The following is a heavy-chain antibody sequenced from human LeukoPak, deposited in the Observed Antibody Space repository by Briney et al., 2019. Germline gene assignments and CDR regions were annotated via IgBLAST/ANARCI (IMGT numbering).Heavy chain of an antibody. CDR3: AKALVVNTGVDY. V-gene: IGHV3-23*01. CDR1: GFTFSSYA. Sequence: GGSLRLSCAASGFTFSSYAMSWVRQAPGKGLEWVSAISGSGGSTYYADSVKGRFTISRDNSKNTLYLQMNSLRGEDTAVYYCAKALVVNTGVDYWGQGTLVTVSS. J-gene: IGHJ4*02. D-gene: IGHD3-22*01. CDR2: ISGSGGST.